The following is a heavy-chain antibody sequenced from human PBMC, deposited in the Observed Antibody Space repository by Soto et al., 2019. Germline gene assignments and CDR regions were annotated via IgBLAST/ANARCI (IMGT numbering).Heavy chain of an antibody. V-gene: IGHV1-3*05. CDR2: INAGNGNT. Sequence: QVQLVQSGAEEKKPGASVKVSCKASGYTFTSYAMHWVRQAPGQRLEWMGWINAGNGNTKYSQKFQGRVTITRDTAARPASMELSRLRSEDTDVHYCARDLTAACDNRRYCYYGRDVWGQGTTVTVSS. CDR1: GYTFTSYA. D-gene: IGHD1-1*01. CDR3: ARDLTAACDNRRYCYYGRDV. J-gene: IGHJ6*02.